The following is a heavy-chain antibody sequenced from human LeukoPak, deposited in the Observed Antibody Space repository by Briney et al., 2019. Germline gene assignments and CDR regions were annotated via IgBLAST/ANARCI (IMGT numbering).Heavy chain of an antibody. CDR3: ARVAYSRLTEGWFDP. CDR2: ISGSGGST. J-gene: IGHJ5*02. Sequence: GGSLRLSCAASGFTFSSYAMSWVRQAPGKGLEWVSAISGSGGSTYYADSVKGRFAISRDNSKNTLYLQMNSLRSEDTAVYYCARVAYSRLTEGWFDPWGQGTLVTVSS. CDR1: GFTFSSYA. D-gene: IGHD6-13*01. V-gene: IGHV3-23*01.